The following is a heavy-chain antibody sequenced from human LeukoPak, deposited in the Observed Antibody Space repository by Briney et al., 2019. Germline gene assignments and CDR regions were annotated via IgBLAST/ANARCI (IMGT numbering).Heavy chain of an antibody. CDR2: INPDGSTT. J-gene: IGHJ4*02. CDR1: GFTFSNYW. V-gene: IGHV3-74*01. Sequence: GGSLRLSCAASGFTFSNYWMHWVRQDPGKGLVWVSFINPDGSTTNYADSVKGRFTISRDNAKNSLYLQMNSLRAEDTAVYYCATSYDRSGSGGQGTLVTVSS. D-gene: IGHD3-22*01. CDR3: ATSYDRSGS.